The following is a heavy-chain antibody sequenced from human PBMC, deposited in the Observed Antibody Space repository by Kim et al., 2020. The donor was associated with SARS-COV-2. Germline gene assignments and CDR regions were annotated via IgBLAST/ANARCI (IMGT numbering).Heavy chain of an antibody. CDR1: GFSLSTSGMC. J-gene: IGHJ6*02. CDR3: ARVNRYYGSGSYSAMDV. V-gene: IGHV2-70*01. Sequence: SGPTLVKPTQTLTLTCTFSGFSLSTSGMCVSWIRQPPGKALEWLALIDWYDDKYYSTSLKTRLTISKDTSKNQVVLTVTNMAPVDTATYYCARVNRYYGSGSYSAMDVWGQGTTGTVSS. CDR2: IDWYDDK. D-gene: IGHD3-10*01.